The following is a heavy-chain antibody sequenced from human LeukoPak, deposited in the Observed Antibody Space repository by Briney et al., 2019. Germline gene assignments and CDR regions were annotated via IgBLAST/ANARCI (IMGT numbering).Heavy chain of an antibody. V-gene: IGHV3-7*03. J-gene: IGHJ4*02. Sequence: GGSLRLSCAASGFTFSSYWMNWARQAPGKGLEWVANMNQNGGEKYYVDSVKGRFTISRDNAKNSLYLQMNSLRAEDTAVYYCARVGSTSQGAEDYWGQGTLVTVSS. CDR2: MNQNGGEK. CDR1: GFTFSSYW. CDR3: ARVGSTSQGAEDY. D-gene: IGHD6-6*01.